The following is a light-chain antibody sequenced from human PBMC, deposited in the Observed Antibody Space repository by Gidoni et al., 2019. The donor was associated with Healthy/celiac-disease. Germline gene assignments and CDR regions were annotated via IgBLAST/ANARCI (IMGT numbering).Light chain of an antibody. CDR1: QSVSSSY. Sequence: EIVLTQSPGTLSLSPGERATLSCRASQSVSSSYLAWYQQTPGQAPRLLISGASSRATGITDRFSGSGSGTDFTLTISRLEPEDFAVYYCQQYGSSPPITFGGGTKVEIK. CDR2: GAS. V-gene: IGKV3-20*01. J-gene: IGKJ4*01. CDR3: QQYGSSPPIT.